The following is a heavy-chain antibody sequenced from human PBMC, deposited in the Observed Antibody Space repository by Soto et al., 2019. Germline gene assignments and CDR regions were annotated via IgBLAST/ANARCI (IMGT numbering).Heavy chain of an antibody. J-gene: IGHJ3*02. Sequence: GGSLRLSCAASGFTFSSYDMHWVRQATGKGLEWVSAIGTAGDTYYPGSVKGRFTISRENAKNSLYLQMNSLRAGDTAVYYCARTAPGTTASPAFDIWGQGTMVTVSS. V-gene: IGHV3-13*01. D-gene: IGHD1-7*01. CDR2: IGTAGDT. CDR3: ARTAPGTTASPAFDI. CDR1: GFTFSSYD.